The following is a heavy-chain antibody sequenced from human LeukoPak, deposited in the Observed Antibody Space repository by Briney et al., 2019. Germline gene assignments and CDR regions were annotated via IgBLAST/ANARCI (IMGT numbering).Heavy chain of an antibody. D-gene: IGHD5-18*01. CDR3: ARDGCRGCGYSYGSKDY. J-gene: IGHJ4*02. CDR2: IYHSGST. CDR1: GYSISSGYY. V-gene: IGHV4-38-2*02. Sequence: KASETLSLTCTVSGYSISSGYYWGWIRQPPGKGLEWIGSIYHSGSTYYNPSLKSRVTISVDTSKNQFSLKLSSVTAADTAVYYCARDGCRGCGYSYGSKDYWGQGTLVTVSS.